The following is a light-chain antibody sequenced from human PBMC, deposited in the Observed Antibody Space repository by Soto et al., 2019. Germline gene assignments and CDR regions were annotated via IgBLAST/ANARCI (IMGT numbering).Light chain of an antibody. CDR2: ANY. J-gene: IGLJ2*01. CDR3: QSDDSSLSGVV. Sequence: QSVLTQPPSVSGAPGQRVTISCAGSSSNIGASYDVHWYQPLPGTAPKLLIYANYNRPSGVPDRFSGSKSGTSASLAITGLQAEDEADYYCQSDDSSLSGVVFGGGTKLTVL. CDR1: SSNIGASYD. V-gene: IGLV1-40*01.